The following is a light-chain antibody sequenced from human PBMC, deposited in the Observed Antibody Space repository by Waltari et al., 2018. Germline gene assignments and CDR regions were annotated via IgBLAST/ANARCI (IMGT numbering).Light chain of an antibody. Sequence: EIVLTQSPGTLSLSRGERATLSCRASQNIGRYLVWYQQKPGQAPRLLIYEASRRATGIPDRFSGSGSGTDFSLTISRLEPEDFAVYYCQNHERLPATFGQGTKVEIK. CDR3: QNHERLPAT. CDR2: EAS. CDR1: QNIGRY. J-gene: IGKJ1*01. V-gene: IGKV3-20*01.